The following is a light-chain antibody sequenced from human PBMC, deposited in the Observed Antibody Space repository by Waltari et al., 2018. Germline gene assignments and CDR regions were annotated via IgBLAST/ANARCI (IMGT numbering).Light chain of an antibody. J-gene: IGKJ1*01. CDR2: HAS. CDR1: QSVSSY. CDR3: QERSNWPSWT. Sequence: EIVLTQSPATLSLSPGERASQSVSSYLAWYQQKPGQAPRLLIYHASNRATGIPARFSGSGSGTDFTLTISSLEPEDFAVYYCQERSNWPSWTFGHGTKVDIK. V-gene: IGKV3-11*01.